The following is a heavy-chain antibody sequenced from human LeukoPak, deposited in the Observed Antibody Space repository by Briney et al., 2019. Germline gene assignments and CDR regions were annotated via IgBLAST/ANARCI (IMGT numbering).Heavy chain of an antibody. CDR2: IYYSGST. CDR1: GGSISSSSNY. V-gene: IGHV4-39*07. J-gene: IGHJ6*03. Sequence: SETLSLTCTVSGGSISSSSNYWGWIRQPPGKGLEWIGSIYYSGSTYYNPSLKSRVTISVDTSKNQFSLKLSSVTAADTAVYYCARVDGDYRMGGSYYYMDVWGKGTTVTISS. D-gene: IGHD4-17*01. CDR3: ARVDGDYRMGGSYYYMDV.